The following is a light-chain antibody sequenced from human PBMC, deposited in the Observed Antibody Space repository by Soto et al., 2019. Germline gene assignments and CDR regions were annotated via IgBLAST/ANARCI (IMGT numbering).Light chain of an antibody. Sequence: EIVMTQSQGTLSVSPGERATLSCLASQSVNRKLAWYQQKPGQGPRLLIYGASTRATDIPARFSGSGSGTEFTLTISSLQSEDFAVYYCQQYSNWAPITFGQGTRLEI. J-gene: IGKJ5*01. CDR2: GAS. CDR1: QSVNRK. V-gene: IGKV3-15*01. CDR3: QQYSNWAPIT.